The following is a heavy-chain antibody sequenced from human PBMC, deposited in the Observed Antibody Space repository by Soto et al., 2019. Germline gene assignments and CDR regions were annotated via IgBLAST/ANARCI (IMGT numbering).Heavy chain of an antibody. CDR2: IYHSGYT. J-gene: IGHJ4*02. CDR3: ARSSVVVAAAATHSVAELDY. V-gene: IGHV4-38-2*01. Sequence: SETLSLTCAVSGYSISSGYYWGWIRQPPGKGLEWIGSIYHSGYTHYNPSVKSRVTISVDTSKNQFSLRLTSVTAADTAVYYCARSSVVVAAAATHSVAELDYWGQGTLVTVSS. CDR1: GYSISSGYY. D-gene: IGHD2-15*01.